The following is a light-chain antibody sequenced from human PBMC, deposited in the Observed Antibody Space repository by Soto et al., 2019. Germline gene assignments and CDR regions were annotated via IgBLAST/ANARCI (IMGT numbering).Light chain of an antibody. CDR2: EGS. Sequence: VLTQPASVSGSPGQSITISCAGTSSDVGSYNLVSWYQNHPGKAPKLMIYEGSKRPSGVSNRFSGSKSGNTASLTISGLQAADEADYFCFSYAGSSTYVLGTGTKV. J-gene: IGLJ1*01. V-gene: IGLV2-23*01. CDR1: SSDVGSYNL. CDR3: FSYAGSSTYV.